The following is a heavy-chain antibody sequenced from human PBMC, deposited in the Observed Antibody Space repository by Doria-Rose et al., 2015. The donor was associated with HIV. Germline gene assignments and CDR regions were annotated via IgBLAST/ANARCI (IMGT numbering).Heavy chain of an antibody. Sequence: GGTNYCPSLKSRVTIFLDTSKNQFSVNLTSVTAADSALYYCASGIPGTTDGFDIWGQGTMVTVSS. V-gene: IGHV4-34*01. J-gene: IGHJ3*02. CDR2: GGT. CDR3: ASGIPGTTDGFDI. D-gene: IGHD1-7*01.